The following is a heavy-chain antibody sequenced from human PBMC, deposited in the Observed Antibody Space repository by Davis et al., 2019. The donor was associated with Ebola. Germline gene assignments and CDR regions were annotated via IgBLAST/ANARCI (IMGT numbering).Heavy chain of an antibody. CDR1: GFTFSSYW. V-gene: IGHV3-74*01. D-gene: IGHD3-10*01. CDR2: INSDGSST. CDR3: ARDLGGLGFDY. J-gene: IGHJ4*02. Sequence: GESLKISCAASGFTFSSYWMHWVRQAPGKGLVWVSRINSDGSSTSYADSVKGRFTISRDNAKNTLYLQMNSLRAEDTAVYYCARDLGGLGFDYWGQGTLVTVSS.